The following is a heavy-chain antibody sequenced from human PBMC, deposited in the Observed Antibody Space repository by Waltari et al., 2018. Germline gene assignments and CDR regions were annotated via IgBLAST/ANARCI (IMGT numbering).Heavy chain of an antibody. CDR3: ARDGTMVQGVLDY. V-gene: IGHV4-34*01. J-gene: IGHJ4*02. CDR1: GGSFSGYY. Sequence: QVQLQQWGAGLLKPSETLSLTCAVYGGSFSGYYWSWIRQPPGKGLEWIGEINHSGSTNYNPSLKSRVTISVDTSKNQFSLKLSSVTAADTAVYYCARDGTMVQGVLDYWGQGTLVTVSS. CDR2: INHSGST. D-gene: IGHD3-10*01.